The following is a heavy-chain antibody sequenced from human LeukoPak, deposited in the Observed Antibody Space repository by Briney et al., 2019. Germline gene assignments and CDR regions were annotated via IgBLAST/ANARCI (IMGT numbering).Heavy chain of an antibody. V-gene: IGHV1-46*01. J-gene: IGHJ6*02. D-gene: IGHD3-10*01. CDR2: INPSGGGT. Sequence: ASVKVSCKASGYTFTSYYMHWARHAPGQGLEWMGIINPSGGGTSYAQKFQGRVTMTRDTSTSTVYMELSSLRSEDTAVYYCARDGVEWFGELSDSYYYGRDVWGQGTTVTVSS. CDR3: ARDGVEWFGELSDSYYYGRDV. CDR1: GYTFTSYY.